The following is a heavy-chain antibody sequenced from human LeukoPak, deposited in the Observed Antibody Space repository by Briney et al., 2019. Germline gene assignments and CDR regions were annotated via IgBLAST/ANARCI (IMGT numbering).Heavy chain of an antibody. CDR2: ISYDGSNK. J-gene: IGHJ4*02. CDR3: AREAPRHENFDY. CDR1: GFTFSSYA. V-gene: IGHV3-30*04. Sequence: PGRSLRLSCAASGFTFSSYAMHWVRQAPGKGLEWVAVISYDGSNKYYAGSVKGRFTISRDNSKNTLYLQMNSLRAEDTAVYYCAREAPRHENFDYWGQGTLVTVSS.